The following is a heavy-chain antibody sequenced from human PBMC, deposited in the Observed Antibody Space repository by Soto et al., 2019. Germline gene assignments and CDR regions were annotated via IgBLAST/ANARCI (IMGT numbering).Heavy chain of an antibody. CDR2: IIPIFGTT. CDR3: AGGVGAYYFDY. V-gene: IGHV1-69*01. J-gene: IGHJ4*02. CDR1: GGTFSTYA. Sequence: QVQLVQSGAEVKKPGSSVKVSCKASGGTFSTYAITWVRQAPGQGLEWLGGIIPIFGTTDYARKFQGRVTITAAESTSTVFIELSSLTSEDTAVYYCAGGVGAYYFDYWGQGTLVTVSS. D-gene: IGHD1-26*01.